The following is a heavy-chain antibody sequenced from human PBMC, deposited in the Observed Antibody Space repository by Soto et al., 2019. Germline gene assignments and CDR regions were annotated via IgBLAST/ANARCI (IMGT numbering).Heavy chain of an antibody. J-gene: IGHJ4*02. V-gene: IGHV3-7*05. D-gene: IGHD6-19*01. CDR2: IKQDGSEK. Sequence: GGSLRLSCAASGFTFSSYWMSWVRQAPGKGLEWVANIKQDGSEKYYVDSVKGRFTISRDNAKNSLYLQMNSLRAEDTAVYYCARDQAVAGVVVNYFDYWGQGTLVTVSS. CDR1: GFTFSSYW. CDR3: ARDQAVAGVVVNYFDY.